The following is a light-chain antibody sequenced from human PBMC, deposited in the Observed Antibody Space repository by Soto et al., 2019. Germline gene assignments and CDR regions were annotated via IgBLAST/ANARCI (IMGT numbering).Light chain of an antibody. Sequence: DIQLTQSPSFLSASVGDIVTITCRASQGISSYLAWYQQKPGKAPKLLIYAASTSQIGIPSWFSGSGSGTEFSLTISSLQPEDFPTYYCQKLNSYPLTFGGGTKVEIK. J-gene: IGKJ4*01. CDR3: QKLNSYPLT. CDR1: QGISSY. CDR2: AAS. V-gene: IGKV1-9*01.